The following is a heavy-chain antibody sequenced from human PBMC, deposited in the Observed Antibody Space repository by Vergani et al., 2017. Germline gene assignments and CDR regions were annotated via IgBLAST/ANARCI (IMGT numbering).Heavy chain of an antibody. CDR2: LVVGSGNT. Sequence: QMQLVQSGPEVKKPGTSVKVSCKASGFPFTSSAMQWVRQARGQRLEWIGWLVVGSGNTNYAQKFQERVTITRDMSTSTAYMELSSLRSEDTAVYYCAADPGGLPYYYYGMDVWGQGTTVTVSS. CDR3: AADPGGLPYYYYGMDV. D-gene: IGHD2-21*02. V-gene: IGHV1-58*02. J-gene: IGHJ6*02. CDR1: GFPFTSSA.